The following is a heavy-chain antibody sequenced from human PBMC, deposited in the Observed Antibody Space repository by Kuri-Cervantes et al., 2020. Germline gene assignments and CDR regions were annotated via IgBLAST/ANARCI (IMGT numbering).Heavy chain of an antibody. CDR3: TTDPHTITFGGVPDNDAFDI. Sequence: GESLKISCAASGFTFSSYAMHWVRQAPGKGLERVAVISYDGSNKYYADSVKGRFTISRDNSKNTLYLQMNSLRAEDRAVYYCTTDPHTITFGGVPDNDAFDIWGQGTMVTVSS. CDR2: ISYDGSNK. D-gene: IGHD3-16*01. CDR1: GFTFSSYA. V-gene: IGHV3-30-3*01. J-gene: IGHJ3*02.